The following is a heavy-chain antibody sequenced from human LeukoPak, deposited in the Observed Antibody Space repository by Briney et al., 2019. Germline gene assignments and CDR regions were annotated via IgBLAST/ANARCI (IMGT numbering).Heavy chain of an antibody. CDR3: ASKGAHYYDSSGFSG. CDR1: GGSFSGYY. CDR2: INHSGST. D-gene: IGHD3-22*01. J-gene: IGHJ4*02. Sequence: PSETLSLTCAVYGGSFSGYYWSWIRQPPGKGLEWIGEINHSGSTNYNPSLKSRVTISVDTSKNQFSLKLSSVTAADTAVYYCASKGAHYYDSSGFSGWGQGTLVTVSS. V-gene: IGHV4-34*01.